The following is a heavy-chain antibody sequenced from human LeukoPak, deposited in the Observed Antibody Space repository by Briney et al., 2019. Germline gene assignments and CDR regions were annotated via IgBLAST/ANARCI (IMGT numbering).Heavy chain of an antibody. CDR2: INPNSGGT. D-gene: IGHD3-10*01. V-gene: IGHV1-2*06. CDR3: ARGCTMVRGVNRPVHPYNWFDP. Sequence: GASVKVSCKASGYTFTGYYMHWVRQAPGQGLEWMGRINPNSGGTSYAQKFQGRVTMTRDTSTSTVYMELSSLGSEDTAVYYCARGCTMVRGVNRPVHPYNWFDPWGQGTLVTVSS. CDR1: GYTFTGYY. J-gene: IGHJ5*02.